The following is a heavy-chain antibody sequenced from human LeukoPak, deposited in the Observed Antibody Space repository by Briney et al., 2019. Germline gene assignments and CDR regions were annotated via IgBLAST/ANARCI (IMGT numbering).Heavy chain of an antibody. Sequence: PSETLSLTCTVSGGSISRYYWSWIRQPPGKGLEWIGYISYTGSTTYNSSLKSRVTISLDTSQNQFSLKLSSVTAADTAVYYCARVYYSNSYDYWYFDLWGRGTLVTVSS. D-gene: IGHD6-13*01. CDR3: ARVYYSNSYDYWYFDL. CDR2: ISYTGST. J-gene: IGHJ2*01. V-gene: IGHV4-59*01. CDR1: GGSISRYY.